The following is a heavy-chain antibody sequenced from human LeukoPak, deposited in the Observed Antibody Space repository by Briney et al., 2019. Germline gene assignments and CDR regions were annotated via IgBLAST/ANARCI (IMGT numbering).Heavy chain of an antibody. CDR2: ISGNGGST. CDR1: GFTFSSYA. J-gene: IGHJ4*02. CDR3: AKAGLGYSYGSSLYYFDY. Sequence: QSGGSLRLSCAASGFTFSSYAMSWVRQAPGKGLEWVSAISGNGGSTYYADSVKGRFTISRDISKNPLYLQMNSLRAEDTAVYYCAKAGLGYSYGSSLYYFDYSGQGTLVTVSS. D-gene: IGHD5-18*01. V-gene: IGHV3-23*01.